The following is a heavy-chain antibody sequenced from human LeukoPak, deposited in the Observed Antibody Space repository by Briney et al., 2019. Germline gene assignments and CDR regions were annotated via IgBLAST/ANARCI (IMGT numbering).Heavy chain of an antibody. CDR2: ISSSSSYI. D-gene: IGHD3-10*01. V-gene: IGHV3-21*01. Sequence: PGGSLRFSCAASGFTFSSYSMNWVRQAPGKGLEWVSSISSSSSYIYYADSVKGRFTISRDNAKNSLYLQMNSLRAEDTAVYYCARDRGRYYGSGSYYNPYYYGMDVWGQGTTVTVSS. J-gene: IGHJ6*02. CDR3: ARDRGRYYGSGSYYNPYYYGMDV. CDR1: GFTFSSYS.